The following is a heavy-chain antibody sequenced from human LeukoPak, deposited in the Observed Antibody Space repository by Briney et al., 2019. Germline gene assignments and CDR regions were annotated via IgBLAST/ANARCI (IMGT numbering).Heavy chain of an antibody. Sequence: ASVKVSCTASGYTFTGYYMHWVRQAPGQGLEWMGWINPNSGGTNYAQKFQGRVTMARDTSISTAYMELSRLRSDDTAVYYCARLAVAGMDFDYWGQGTLVTVSS. D-gene: IGHD6-19*01. CDR1: GYTFTGYY. CDR2: INPNSGGT. J-gene: IGHJ4*02. V-gene: IGHV1-2*02. CDR3: ARLAVAGMDFDY.